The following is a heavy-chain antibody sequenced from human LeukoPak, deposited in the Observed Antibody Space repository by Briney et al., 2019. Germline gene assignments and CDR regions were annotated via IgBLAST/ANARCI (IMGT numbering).Heavy chain of an antibody. CDR2: IYYSGST. CDR1: GGSISSYY. J-gene: IGHJ1*01. CDR3: ASKRIYGDGYFQH. D-gene: IGHD4-17*01. Sequence: PSETLSLTCTVSGGSISSYYWSWIRQPPGKGLEWIGYIYYSGSTNYNPSLKSRVIISVGTSKNQFSLKLSSVTAADTAVYYCASKRIYGDGYFQHWGQGTLVTVSS. V-gene: IGHV4-59*01.